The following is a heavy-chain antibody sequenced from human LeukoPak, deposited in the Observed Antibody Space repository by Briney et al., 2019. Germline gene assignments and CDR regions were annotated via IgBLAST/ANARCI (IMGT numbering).Heavy chain of an antibody. CDR1: GGSTTSSYN. Sequence: SETLSLTCIVSGGSTTSSYNWGWNRQPPGRGLEWIGNFYYSGSTYYNPSLKSRATISVDTSKNQFSLKLTSMTAADTAVYYCARRLVSSSFIDYWGQGTLVTVSS. CDR3: ARRLVSSSFIDY. D-gene: IGHD6-6*01. V-gene: IGHV4-39*01. J-gene: IGHJ4*02. CDR2: FYYSGST.